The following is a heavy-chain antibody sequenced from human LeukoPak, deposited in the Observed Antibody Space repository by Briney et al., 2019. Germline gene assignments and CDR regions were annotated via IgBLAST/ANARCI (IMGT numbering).Heavy chain of an antibody. J-gene: IGHJ4*02. Sequence: SETLSLTCTVSGGSISSYYWSWIRPPPGKGLEWIGYIYYSGSTNYNPSLKSRVTISVDTSKNQFSLKLSSVTAADTAVYYCARGGLWFGELYEYYFDYWGQGTPVTVSS. D-gene: IGHD3-10*01. CDR2: IYYSGST. CDR1: GGSISSYY. CDR3: ARGGLWFGELYEYYFDY. V-gene: IGHV4-59*01.